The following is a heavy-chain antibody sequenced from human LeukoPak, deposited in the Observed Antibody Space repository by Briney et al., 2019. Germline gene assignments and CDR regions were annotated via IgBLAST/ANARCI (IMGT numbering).Heavy chain of an antibody. J-gene: IGHJ4*02. D-gene: IGHD2-8*02. CDR3: ARLPLVSPSHFDY. CDR1: GGSISSSRYY. CDR2: IYYSGST. V-gene: IGHV4-61*05. Sequence: KASETLSLTCTVSGGSISSSRYYWSWIRQPPGKGLEWIGYIYYSGSTNYNPSLKSRVTISVDTSKNQFSLKLSSVTAADTAVYYCARLPLVSPSHFDYWGQGTLVTVSS.